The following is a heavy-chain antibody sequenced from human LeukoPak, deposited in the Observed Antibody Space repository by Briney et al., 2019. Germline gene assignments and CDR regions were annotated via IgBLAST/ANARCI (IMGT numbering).Heavy chain of an antibody. V-gene: IGHV4-34*01. J-gene: IGHJ3*02. Sequence: SETLSLTCAVYGGSFSGYYWSWIRQPPGKGLEWIGEINHSGSTNYNPSLKSRVTISVDTSKNRFSLKLSSVTAADTAVYYCARGTRRRYSTQNDAFDIWGQGIMVTVSS. CDR3: ARGTRRRYSTQNDAFDI. CDR2: INHSGST. D-gene: IGHD5-18*01. CDR1: GGSFSGYY.